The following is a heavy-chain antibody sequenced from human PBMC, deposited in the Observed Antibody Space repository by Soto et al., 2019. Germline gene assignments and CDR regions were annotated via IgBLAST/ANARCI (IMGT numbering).Heavy chain of an antibody. CDR2: ISGSGTGT. D-gene: IGHD2-21*01. Sequence: EVHLLESGGGLVQPGGSLRLSCAASGFTFSRYALNWVRQAPGKGLEWVAGISGSGTGTHYAPSVKGRFIISSDSSKNTFYLRMSSLRAEDTAMYYCARSLSALFSLGDFNYWGQGALVTVSS. J-gene: IGHJ4*02. CDR1: GFTFSRYA. V-gene: IGHV3-23*01. CDR3: ARSLSALFSLGDFNY.